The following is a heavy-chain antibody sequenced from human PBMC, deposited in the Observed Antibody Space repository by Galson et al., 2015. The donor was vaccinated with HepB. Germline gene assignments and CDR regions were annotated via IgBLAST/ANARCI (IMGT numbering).Heavy chain of an antibody. J-gene: IGHJ6*03. V-gene: IGHV1-8*01. Sequence: SVKVSCKASGYTFTSYDINWVRQATGQGLEWMGWMNPNSGNTGYAQKFQGRVTMTRNTSISTAYMELSSLRSEDTAVYYCARSGSRYDFWSGYYMGAGYYYYYMDVWGKGTTVTVSS. CDR1: GYTFTSYD. CDR2: MNPNSGNT. D-gene: IGHD3-3*01. CDR3: ARSGSRYDFWSGYYMGAGYYYYYMDV.